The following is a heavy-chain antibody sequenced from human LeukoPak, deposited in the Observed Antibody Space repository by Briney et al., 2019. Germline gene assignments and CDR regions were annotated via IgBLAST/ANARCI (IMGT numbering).Heavy chain of an antibody. CDR1: GGSFSSGSYY. Sequence: PSETLSLTCTVSGGSFSSGSYYWSWIRQPPGKGLEWIGYIYYSGSTNYNPSLKSRVTISVDTSKNQFSLKLSSVTAADMAVFYCARVASGYDVFDIWGQGTMVTVSS. D-gene: IGHD3-3*01. J-gene: IGHJ3*02. CDR2: IYYSGST. V-gene: IGHV4-61*01. CDR3: ARVASGYDVFDI.